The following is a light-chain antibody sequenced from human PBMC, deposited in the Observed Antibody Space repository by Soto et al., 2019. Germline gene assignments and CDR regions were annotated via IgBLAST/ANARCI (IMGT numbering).Light chain of an antibody. J-gene: IGKJ5*01. CDR3: QQYGGSPLIT. CDR2: GAS. Sequence: EVVLTQSPGTLSLSPGERATLSCRASQSVSSDSLAWYQQKPSQVPRLVIHGASSRATGIPDRFSGSGSGTDFTLTISRLEPEDFAVYYCQQYGGSPLITFGQGTRLEIK. V-gene: IGKV3-20*01. CDR1: QSVSSDS.